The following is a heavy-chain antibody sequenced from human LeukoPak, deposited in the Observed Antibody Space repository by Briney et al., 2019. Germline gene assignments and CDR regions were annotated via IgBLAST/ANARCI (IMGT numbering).Heavy chain of an antibody. J-gene: IGHJ4*02. V-gene: IGHV1-24*01. CDR1: GYTLTELS. CDR2: FDPEDGET. Sequence: GASVKVSCKVSGYTLTELSMHWVRQAPGKGLEWMGGFDPEDGETIYAQKFQGRVTMTEDTSTDTAYMELSSLRSEDTAVYYCATTLRLGELSDFDYWGQGTLVTVSS. D-gene: IGHD3-16*02. CDR3: ATTLRLGELSDFDY.